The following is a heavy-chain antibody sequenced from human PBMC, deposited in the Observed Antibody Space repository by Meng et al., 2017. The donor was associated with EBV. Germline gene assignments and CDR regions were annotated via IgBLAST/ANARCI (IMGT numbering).Heavy chain of an antibody. CDR1: GYPFPSHG. CDR2: INGGNSNT. D-gene: IGHD2-15*01. J-gene: IGHJ5*02. CDR3: ARRGGVAHWFDP. Sequence: DHLVLVGAELKRPGALLRVSCKAFGYPFPSHGKDWRRQPAGQGLEWVAWINGGNSNTNSSLKCQGRVTIARYTTAISAYMGRRSLGYEDTDVYYCARRGGVAHWFDPWGQGTLVTVSS. V-gene: IGHV1-3*01.